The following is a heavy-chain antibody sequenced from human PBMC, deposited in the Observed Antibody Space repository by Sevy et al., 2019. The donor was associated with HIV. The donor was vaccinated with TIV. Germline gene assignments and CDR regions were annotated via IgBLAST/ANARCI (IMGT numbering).Heavy chain of an antibody. J-gene: IGHJ6*02. CDR1: EFTFSNYA. Sequence: GGSLRLSCTASEFTFSNYAMTWVRQAPGRGLEWVSGISGSGDATYYADSVKGRFTISRDNSKNTLYLRMNSLRAEDTDLYYCAKSSGYDVHFNGMDVWGQGSTVTVSS. V-gene: IGHV3-23*01. CDR3: AKSSGYDVHFNGMDV. D-gene: IGHD5-12*01. CDR2: ISGSGDAT.